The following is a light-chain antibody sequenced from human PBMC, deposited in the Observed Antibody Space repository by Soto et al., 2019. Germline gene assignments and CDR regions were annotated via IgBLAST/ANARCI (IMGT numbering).Light chain of an antibody. V-gene: IGLV7-43*01. J-gene: IGLJ2*01. Sequence: QAVVTQEPSLTVFPGGTVTLTCASSTGAVTGGYYPNWFQRKPGQAPRPLIYSTSNKHSWTPARFSGSLLGGKAALTLSGVQPEDEAEYYCLLYYGGAQLIFGGGTKVTVL. CDR2: STS. CDR1: TGAVTGGYY. CDR3: LLYYGGAQLI.